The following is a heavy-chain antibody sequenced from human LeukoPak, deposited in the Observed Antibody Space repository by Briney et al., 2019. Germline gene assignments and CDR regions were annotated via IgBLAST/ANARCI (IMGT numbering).Heavy chain of an antibody. J-gene: IGHJ5*02. D-gene: IGHD4-17*01. CDR1: GGSFSGYY. CDR2: INHSGST. CDR3: ARADYGDYVRNNWFDP. Sequence: SETLSFTCAVYGGSFSGYYWSWIRQPPGKGLEWIGEINHSGSTNYNPSLKSRVTISVDTSKNQFSLKLSSVTAADTAVYYCARADYGDYVRNNWFDPWGQGTLVTVSS. V-gene: IGHV4-34*01.